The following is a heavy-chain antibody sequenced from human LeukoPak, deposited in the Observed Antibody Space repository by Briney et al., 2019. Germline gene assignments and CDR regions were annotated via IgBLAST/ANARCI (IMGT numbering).Heavy chain of an antibody. J-gene: IGHJ4*02. CDR3: AKRDLGY. Sequence: QPGGSLRLSCADSGFTFSSYAMSWVRQAPGKGLEWVSTISSSGGSTYYADSVKGRFTISRDNSKNTLFLQMNSLRVEDTAVYYCAKRDLGYWGQGTLVTVSS. V-gene: IGHV3-23*01. CDR2: ISSSGGST. CDR1: GFTFSSYA.